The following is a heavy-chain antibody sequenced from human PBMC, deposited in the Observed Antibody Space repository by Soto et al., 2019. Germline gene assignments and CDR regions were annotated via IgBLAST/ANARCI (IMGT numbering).Heavy chain of an antibody. D-gene: IGHD6-6*01. J-gene: IGHJ4*02. CDR3: ARAPKVSGSSQTRPDF. CDR1: SGSFRGYY. V-gene: IGHV4-34*01. Sequence: LSLTCSIYSGSFRGYYWSWIRQPPGKGLEWIGEISQSGNTNYSPSLKSRVSISIDTSKKQFSLNLASVSAADTAVYYCARAPKVSGSSQTRPDFWGQGTLVTVSS. CDR2: ISQSGNT.